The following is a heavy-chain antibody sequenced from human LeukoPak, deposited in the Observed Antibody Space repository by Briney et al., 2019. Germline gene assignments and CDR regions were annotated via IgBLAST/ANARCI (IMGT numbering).Heavy chain of an antibody. V-gene: IGHV3-21*01. CDR3: ARDIYTSSPRNPKNFFDY. D-gene: IGHD2-2*02. J-gene: IGHJ4*02. CDR2: ISSSSSYI. Sequence: GGTLRLSCAASGFTISSYALSWVRQAPGQGLELVSSISSSSSYIYYADSMNGRFTISRDNAKNSLYLQMNSLRTEDTAVYFCARDIYTSSPRNPKNFFDYWGQGTLVTVS. CDR1: GFTISSYA.